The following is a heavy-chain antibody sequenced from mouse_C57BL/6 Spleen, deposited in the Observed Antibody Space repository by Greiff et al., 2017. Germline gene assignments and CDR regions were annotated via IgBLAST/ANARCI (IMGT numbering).Heavy chain of an antibody. J-gene: IGHJ4*01. CDR2: ISSGSSTI. D-gene: IGHD1-1*01. V-gene: IGHV5-17*01. CDR1: GFTFSDYG. Sequence: EVQRVESGGGLVKPGGSLKLSCAASGFTFSDYGMHWVRQAPEKGLEWVAYISSGSSTIYYADTVKGRFTISRDNAKNTLFLQMTSLRSEDTAMYYCARPTTVDAMDYWGQGTSVTVSS. CDR3: ARPTTVDAMDY.